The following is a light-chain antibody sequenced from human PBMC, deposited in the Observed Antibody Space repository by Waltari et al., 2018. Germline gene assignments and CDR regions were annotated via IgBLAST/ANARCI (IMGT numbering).Light chain of an antibody. V-gene: IGLV4-69*01. J-gene: IGLJ3*02. CDR3: QTGGHGTWV. CDR2: INSAGSH. Sequence: QLVLTQSPSASASLGASVKLTCTLDSGHSSNIVAWLQQQPEEGPRYLMKINSAGSHSKGDEIPDRFSASSSGAERYLTSSSVQSEDEADYYCQTGGHGTWVFGGGTKLTVL. CDR1: SGHSSNI.